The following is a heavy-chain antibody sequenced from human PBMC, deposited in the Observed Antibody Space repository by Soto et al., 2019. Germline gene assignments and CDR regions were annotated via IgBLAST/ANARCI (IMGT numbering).Heavy chain of an antibody. CDR2: TYHSGNP. CDR3: ARHRNYYYYGIAV. V-gene: IGHV4-30-2*01. CDR1: GDTISTGGYT. J-gene: IGHJ6*02. Sequence: SETLSLTCDVSGDTISTGGYTWAWIRQPPGKALEWIGHTYHSGNPYYNPSLKSRVIISVDRSKNQFSLNLSSVTAADTAVYYCARHRNYYYYGIAVWSQGTTVTVSS.